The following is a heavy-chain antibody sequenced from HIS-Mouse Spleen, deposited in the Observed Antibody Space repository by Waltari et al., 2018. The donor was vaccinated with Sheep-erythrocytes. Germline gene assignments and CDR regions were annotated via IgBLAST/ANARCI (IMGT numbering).Heavy chain of an antibody. D-gene: IGHD3-10*01. CDR3: ASGVIPYGSGSYFLDY. J-gene: IGHJ4*02. CDR1: GSTFPGYY. CDR2: INPNSGGT. Sequence: QVQLVQSGAEVKKPGASVKVSCKASGSTFPGYYCHWVRQAPGQGLEWMGWINPNSGGTNYAQKFQGRVTMTRDTSISTAYMELSRLRSDDTAVYYCASGVIPYGSGSYFLDYWGQGTLVTVSS. V-gene: IGHV1-2*02.